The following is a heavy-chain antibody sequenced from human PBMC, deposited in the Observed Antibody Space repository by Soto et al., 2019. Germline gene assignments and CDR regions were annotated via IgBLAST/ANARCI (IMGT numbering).Heavy chain of an antibody. V-gene: IGHV3-33*01. D-gene: IGHD3-22*01. Sequence: QVQLVESGGGVVQPGRSLRLSCAASGFTFSSYGMHWVRQAPGKGLEWVVVIWYDGSNKYYADSVKGRFTISRDNSKNTLYLQMNSLRAEDTAVYYCATSSGYYSYYFDYWGQGTLVTVSS. CDR3: ATSSGYYSYYFDY. CDR1: GFTFSSYG. CDR2: IWYDGSNK. J-gene: IGHJ4*02.